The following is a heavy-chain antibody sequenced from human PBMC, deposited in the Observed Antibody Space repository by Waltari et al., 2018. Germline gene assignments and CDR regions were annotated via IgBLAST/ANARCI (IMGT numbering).Heavy chain of an antibody. CDR1: GGSISSSSFS. CDR2: LYYTGST. CDR3: ARRAAITAAGPTYYMDV. D-gene: IGHD6-13*01. J-gene: IGHJ6*03. Sequence: QLQLQESGPGLVKPSETLSLTCSVSGGSISSSSFSWGWIRQPPGKGLEWIGSLYYTGSTHYNPSLKSRVTISVDTSKNQFSLKLSSVTAADTAVYYCARRAAITAAGPTYYMDVWGKGTTVTVSS. V-gene: IGHV4-39*07.